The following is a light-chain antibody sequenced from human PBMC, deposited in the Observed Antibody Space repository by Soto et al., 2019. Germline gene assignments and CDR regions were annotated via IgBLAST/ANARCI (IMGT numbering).Light chain of an antibody. CDR3: QQSSTTPWT. Sequence: DIQMTQSPSSLSASVGDRVTITCRASQSIGAFLNWYRHKPGRAPELLSYDASDAHRGVPSRFIGRGTGTEFTLTIDSLQPEDFATYHCQQSSTTPWTFGPGTRVEL. CDR2: DAS. CDR1: QSIGAF. J-gene: IGKJ1*01. V-gene: IGKV1-39*01.